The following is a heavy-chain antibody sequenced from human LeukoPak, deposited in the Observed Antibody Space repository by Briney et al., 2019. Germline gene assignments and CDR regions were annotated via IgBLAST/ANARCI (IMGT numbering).Heavy chain of an antibody. CDR1: GSTFSSYS. D-gene: IGHD3-3*01. J-gene: IGHJ4*02. Sequence: PGGSLRLSCAASGSTFSSYSMNWVRQAPGKGLEWVSSISSSSSYIYYADSVKGRFTISRDNAKNSLYLQMNSLRAEDTAVYYCARDPKIFGVVKVFDYWGQGTLVTVSS. CDR2: ISSSSSYI. V-gene: IGHV3-21*01. CDR3: ARDPKIFGVVKVFDY.